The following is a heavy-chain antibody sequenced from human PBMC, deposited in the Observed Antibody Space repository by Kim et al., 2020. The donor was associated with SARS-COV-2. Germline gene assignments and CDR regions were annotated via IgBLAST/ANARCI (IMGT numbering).Heavy chain of an antibody. CDR1: GFTFSSYS. J-gene: IGHJ6*02. CDR2: ISSSGSYI. CDR3: ARDGIDYEILPGDYRGRYYCNGMDV. D-gene: IGHD3-9*01. V-gene: IGHV3-21*01. Sequence: GGSLRLSCAASGFTFSSYSMNWVRQAPGKGLEWVSSISSSGSYIYYAYSVKGRFTISRDNAKNSLYLQMNSLRAEDTAVYYCARDGIDYEILPGDYRGRYYCNGMDVWGQGTTVAVSS.